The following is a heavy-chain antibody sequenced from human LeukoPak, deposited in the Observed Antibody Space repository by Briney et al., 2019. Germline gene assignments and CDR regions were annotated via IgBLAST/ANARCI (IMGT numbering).Heavy chain of an antibody. V-gene: IGHV4-59*01. CDR3: ARTLRPPIKNWFDP. Sequence: SETLSLTYTVSGGSISSYYWSWIRQPPGKGLEWIGYIYYSGSTNYNPSLKSRVTISVDTSKNQFSLKLSSVTAADTAVYYCARTLRPPIKNWFDPWGQGTLVTVSS. CDR1: GGSISSYY. J-gene: IGHJ5*02. CDR2: IYYSGST.